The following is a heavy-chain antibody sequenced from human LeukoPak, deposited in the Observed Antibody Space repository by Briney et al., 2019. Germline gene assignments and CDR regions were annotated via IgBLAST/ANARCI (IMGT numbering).Heavy chain of an antibody. CDR3: AKDLEDIVVVPAAIDY. D-gene: IGHD2-2*01. V-gene: IGHV3-23*01. J-gene: IGHJ4*02. Sequence: GGSLRLSCAASGFTLSSYAMSRVRQAPGKGLEWVSAISGSGGSTYYADSVKGRFTISRDNSKNTLYLQMNSLRAEDTAVYYCAKDLEDIVVVPAAIDYWGQGTLVTVSS. CDR1: GFTLSSYA. CDR2: ISGSGGST.